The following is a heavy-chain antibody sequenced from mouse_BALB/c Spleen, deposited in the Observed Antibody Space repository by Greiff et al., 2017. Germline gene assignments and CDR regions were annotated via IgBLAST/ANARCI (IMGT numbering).Heavy chain of an antibody. CDR2: IYPGDGDT. CDR1: GYAFSSYW. D-gene: IGHD2-4*01. Sequence: QVQLKQSGAELVRPGSSVKISCKASGYAFSSYWMNWVKQRPGQGLEWIGQIYPGDGDTNYNGKFKGKATLTADKSSSTAYMQLSSLTSEDSAVYFCARSGNYDYLYAMDYWGQGTSVTVSS. J-gene: IGHJ4*01. V-gene: IGHV1-80*01. CDR3: ARSGNYDYLYAMDY.